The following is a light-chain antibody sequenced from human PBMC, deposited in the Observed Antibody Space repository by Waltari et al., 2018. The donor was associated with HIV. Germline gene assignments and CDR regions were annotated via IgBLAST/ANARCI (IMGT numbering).Light chain of an antibody. CDR2: DAS. CDR3: QQYKNFPIT. CDR1: QAISTS. J-gene: IGKJ5*01. V-gene: IGKV1D-13*01. Sequence: TQSPSSLSASLEDRVTLTCRASQAISTSLAWYQQKTGSPPKLLISDASSLDRGVPSRFSGGGSETHFTLTINGLRAEDFATYYCQQYKNFPITFGQGTRLEIK.